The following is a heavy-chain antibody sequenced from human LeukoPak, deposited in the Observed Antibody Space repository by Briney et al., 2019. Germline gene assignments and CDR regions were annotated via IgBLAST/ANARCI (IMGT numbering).Heavy chain of an antibody. J-gene: IGHJ4*02. D-gene: IGHD3-9*01. CDR1: GFTFSSYS. Sequence: PGGSLRLSCAASGFTFSSYSMNGVRQAPGKGLEWVSYISSSGSTIYYADSVKGRFTISRDNAKNSLYLQMNSLRAEDTALYYCAKDSHYDILTGSHYFDYWGQGTLVTVSS. V-gene: IGHV3-48*04. CDR3: AKDSHYDILTGSHYFDY. CDR2: ISSSGSTI.